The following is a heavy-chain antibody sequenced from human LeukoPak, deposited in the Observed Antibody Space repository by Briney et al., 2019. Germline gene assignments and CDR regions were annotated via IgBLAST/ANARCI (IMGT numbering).Heavy chain of an antibody. CDR3: AAHPITMIVVVPDY. J-gene: IGHJ4*02. CDR2: ISGSGGST. V-gene: IGHV3-23*01. CDR1: GFTFSSYA. D-gene: IGHD3-22*01. Sequence: GGSLRLSCAASGFTFSSYAMSWVRQAPGKGLEWVSAISGSGGSTCYADSVKGRFTISRDNSKNTLYLQMNSLRAEDTAVYYCAAHPITMIVVVPDYWGQGTLVTVSS.